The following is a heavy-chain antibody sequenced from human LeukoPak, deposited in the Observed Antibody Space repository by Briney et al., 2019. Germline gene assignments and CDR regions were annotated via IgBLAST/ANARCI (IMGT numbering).Heavy chain of an antibody. CDR2: ISGGGTSI. D-gene: IGHD5-18*01. Sequence: PGGSLRLSCAASGFTFSSDGMNWVRQVPGKGLVWVSRISGGGTSISYADSVKGRFTISRDNAKNILYLQMNSLRDEDSAVYHCVRPRGNSYGYWDSWGQGTLVTVSS. J-gene: IGHJ4*02. CDR3: VRPRGNSYGYWDS. V-gene: IGHV3-74*01. CDR1: GFTFSSDG.